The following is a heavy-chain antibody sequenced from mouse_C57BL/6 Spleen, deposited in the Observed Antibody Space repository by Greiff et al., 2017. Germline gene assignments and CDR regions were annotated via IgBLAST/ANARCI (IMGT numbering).Heavy chain of an antibody. J-gene: IGHJ3*01. V-gene: IGHV1-15*01. Sequence: QVQLQQSGAELVRPGASVTLSCKASGYTFTDYEMHWVKQTPVHGLEWIGAIDPETGGTAYNQKFKGKVILTADNSTSTAYMELRSLTSEDSAVYYCTRSAITTVVAKAYWGQGTLVTVSA. CDR3: TRSAITTVVAKAY. D-gene: IGHD1-1*01. CDR2: IDPETGGT. CDR1: GYTFTDYE.